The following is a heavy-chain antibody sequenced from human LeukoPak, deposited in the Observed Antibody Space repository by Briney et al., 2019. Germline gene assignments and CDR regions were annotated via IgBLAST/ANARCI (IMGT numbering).Heavy chain of an antibody. J-gene: IGHJ4*02. Sequence: SETLSLTCTVSGGSISSSSYYWGWIRQPPGKGLEWIGSIYYSGSTYYNPSLKSRVTISVDTSKNQLSLKLSSVTAADTAVYYCARPRTMVVTPIDYWGQGTLVTVSS. CDR1: GGSISSSSYY. V-gene: IGHV4-39*01. CDR2: IYYSGST. CDR3: ARPRTMVVTPIDY. D-gene: IGHD4-23*01.